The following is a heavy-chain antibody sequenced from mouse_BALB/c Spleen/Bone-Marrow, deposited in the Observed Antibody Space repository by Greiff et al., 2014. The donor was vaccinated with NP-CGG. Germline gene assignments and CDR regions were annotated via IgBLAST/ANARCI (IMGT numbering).Heavy chain of an antibody. V-gene: IGHV14-3*02. CDR1: GFNIKDTY. CDR2: IDPANGNT. CDR3: VYGRDWYFDV. Sequence: VQLQQSGAELVKPGASVKLPCTASGFNIKDTYMHWVKERPEQGLEWIGRIDPANGNTKYDPKFQGKATITADTSSNTAYLQLSSLTSEDTAVYYCVYGRDWYFDVWDAGTTVTVSS. J-gene: IGHJ1*01. D-gene: IGHD1-1*01.